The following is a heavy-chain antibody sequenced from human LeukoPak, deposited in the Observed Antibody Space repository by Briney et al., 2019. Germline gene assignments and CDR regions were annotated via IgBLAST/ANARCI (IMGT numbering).Heavy chain of an antibody. Sequence: GGSLRLSCAASGFTFSSYAMSWVRQAPGKGLEWVSAISGSGDSTDFADSVRGRFTISRDNSKNTLYLQMNSLRAEDTAVYYCAKDQSSRPYYYYGMDVWGQGNTVTVSS. V-gene: IGHV3-23*01. CDR3: AKDQSSRPYYYYGMDV. J-gene: IGHJ6*02. CDR2: ISGSGDST. D-gene: IGHD6-13*01. CDR1: GFTFSSYA.